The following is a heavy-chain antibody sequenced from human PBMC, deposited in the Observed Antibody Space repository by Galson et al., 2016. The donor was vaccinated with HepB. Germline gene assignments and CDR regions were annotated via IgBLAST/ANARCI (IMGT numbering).Heavy chain of an antibody. CDR3: AKGDSSGFDS. V-gene: IGHV3-23*01. CDR1: GFTFSNYD. J-gene: IGHJ4*02. Sequence: SLRLSCAASGFTFSNYDMSWVRQAPGTGLEWVSGISGSGEHTFYADSVKGRFTISRDNSKNTLYLQMNSLRAEDTAVYYCAKGDSSGFDSWGQGSLVTVSS. CDR2: ISGSGEHT. D-gene: IGHD6-19*01.